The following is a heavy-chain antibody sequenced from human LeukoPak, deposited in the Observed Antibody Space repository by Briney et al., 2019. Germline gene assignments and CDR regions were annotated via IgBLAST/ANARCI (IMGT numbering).Heavy chain of an antibody. CDR3: ARLRGRYCGSTSCYSPFDY. J-gene: IGHJ4*02. V-gene: IGHV1-2*06. D-gene: IGHD2-2*01. Sequence: GASVTVSCTASGYTFTGYYMHWVRQAPGQGLEWMGRINPNSGGTNYAQKFQGRVTMTRDTSISTAYMELSRLRSDDTAVYYCARLRGRYCGSTSCYSPFDYWGQGTLVTVSS. CDR1: GYTFTGYY. CDR2: INPNSGGT.